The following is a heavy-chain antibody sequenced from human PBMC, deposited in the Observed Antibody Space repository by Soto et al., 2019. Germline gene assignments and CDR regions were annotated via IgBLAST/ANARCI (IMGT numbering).Heavy chain of an antibody. J-gene: IGHJ4*02. CDR1: GGSISSSSYY. D-gene: IGHD3-3*01. V-gene: IGHV4-39*01. CDR3: ATQTEWLSSIDY. Sequence: QLQLQESGPGLVKPSETLSLTCTVSGGSISSSSYYWGWIRQPPGKGLEWIGSIYYSGSTYYNPSLKSRVTISVDTSKNQFSLKLSSVTAADTAVYYCATQTEWLSSIDYWGQGTLVTVSS. CDR2: IYYSGST.